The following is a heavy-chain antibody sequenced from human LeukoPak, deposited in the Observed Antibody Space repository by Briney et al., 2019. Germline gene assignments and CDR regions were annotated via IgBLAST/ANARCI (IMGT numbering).Heavy chain of an antibody. J-gene: IGHJ4*02. V-gene: IGHV1-2*02. D-gene: IGHD1-26*01. CDR1: GYTFTGYY. CDR3: ARECSGATTRLYYFDY. Sequence: VKFSSKASGYTFTGYYMHWWRQAPAQGLEWMGWINPNSGGTNYTQKFQGRVTMTRDTSISTAYMELSRLRSEDTAVCYCARECSGATTRLYYFDYWGQGTLVTVSS. CDR2: INPNSGGT.